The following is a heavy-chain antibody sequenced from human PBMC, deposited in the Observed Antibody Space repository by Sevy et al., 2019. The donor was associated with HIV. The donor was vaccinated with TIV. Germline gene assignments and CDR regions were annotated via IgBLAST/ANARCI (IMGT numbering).Heavy chain of an antibody. CDR3: ASFGGHSDY. Sequence: GGSLRLSCTASGFTFCSYWMHWVRQAPGKGLVWVSRINSDGSRTSYADSVKGRFTISRDNAKNTLYLQMNSLRAEDTAVYYCASFGGHSDYWGQGTLVTVSS. CDR1: GFTFCSYW. J-gene: IGHJ4*02. CDR2: INSDGSRT. D-gene: IGHD3-16*01. V-gene: IGHV3-74*01.